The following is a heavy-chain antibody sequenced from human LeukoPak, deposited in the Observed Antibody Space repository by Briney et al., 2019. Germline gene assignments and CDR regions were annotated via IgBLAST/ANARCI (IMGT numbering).Heavy chain of an antibody. D-gene: IGHD4-11*01. CDR2: ISSDGNKK. J-gene: IGHJ4*02. Sequence: GGSLRLSCATSGFTFTTYAMQWVRQAPGKGLEWVAVISSDGNKKNYADSVKGRSTISKDSSKNTLYLQMNTLRAEDTALYYCARDVGRDTITTEIEYWGQGTLVTVSS. CDR3: ARDVGRDTITTEIEY. V-gene: IGHV3-30-3*01. CDR1: GFTFTTYA.